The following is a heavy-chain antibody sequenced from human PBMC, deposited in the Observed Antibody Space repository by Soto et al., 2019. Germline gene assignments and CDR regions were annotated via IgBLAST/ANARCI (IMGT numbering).Heavy chain of an antibody. CDR1: GGSISNFY. Sequence: SETLSLTCTVSGGSISNFYWSWIRQPPGKGLEWIGYISYSGNTNYNPSLNSRVSISVDTSKNQLSLNLTSVNAADTAVYYCARAPMVLSRSYFDYWGQGTTVTVSS. D-gene: IGHD2-8*01. V-gene: IGHV4-59*01. J-gene: IGHJ4*02. CDR2: ISYSGNT. CDR3: ARAPMVLSRSYFDY.